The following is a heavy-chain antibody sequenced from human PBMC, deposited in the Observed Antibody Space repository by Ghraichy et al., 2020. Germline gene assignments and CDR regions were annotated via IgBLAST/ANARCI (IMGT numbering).Heavy chain of an antibody. CDR3: ARDPVTPVWFGDLLNYYHGLDV. D-gene: IGHD3-10*01. V-gene: IGHV3-7*01. CDR2: IKQDGSEK. CDR1: GFTFSSYW. Sequence: GGSLRLSCAASGFTFSSYWMTWVRQAPGKGLEWVANIKQDGSEKYYVDSVNGRFTISRDNAKNSLYLQMNSLRAEDTAVYYCARDPVTPVWFGDLLNYYHGLDVWGQGTTVTVSS. J-gene: IGHJ6*02.